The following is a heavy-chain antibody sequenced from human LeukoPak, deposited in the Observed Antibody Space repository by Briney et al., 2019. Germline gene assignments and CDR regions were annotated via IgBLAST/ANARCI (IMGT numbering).Heavy chain of an antibody. D-gene: IGHD6-19*01. CDR2: IGSSGNTK. Sequence: SGGSLRLSCAVSGFTFSIYEMNWVRQAPGKGLEWVSNIGSSGNTKYYADSVKGRFTVSRDNAKNSLYLQMNSLRAEDTAVYYCALLAVASGFDYWGQGALVTVSS. CDR3: ALLAVASGFDY. CDR1: GFTFSIYE. J-gene: IGHJ4*02. V-gene: IGHV3-48*03.